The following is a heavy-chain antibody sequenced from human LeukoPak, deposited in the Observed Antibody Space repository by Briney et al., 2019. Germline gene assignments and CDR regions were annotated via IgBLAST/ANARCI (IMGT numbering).Heavy chain of an antibody. D-gene: IGHD5/OR15-5a*01. CDR2: IYHSGST. J-gene: IGHJ4*02. CDR1: GYSISSGYY. V-gene: IGHV4-38-2*02. Sequence: PSETLSLTCTVSGYSISSGYYWGWIRQPPGKGLEWIGSIYHSGSTYYNPSLKSRVTISVDTSKNQFSLKLSSVTAAVTAVYYCARDSSVAVWGQGTLVTVSS. CDR3: ARDSSVAV.